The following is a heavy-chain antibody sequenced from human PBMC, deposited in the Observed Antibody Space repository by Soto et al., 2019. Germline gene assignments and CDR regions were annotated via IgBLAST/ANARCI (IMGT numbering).Heavy chain of an antibody. CDR3: ARGVVVPAAMLYYFDY. CDR2: IIPIFGTA. D-gene: IGHD2-2*01. V-gene: IGHV1-69*01. J-gene: IGHJ4*02. CDR1: GGTFSSYA. Sequence: QVQLVQSGAEVKKPGSSVKVSSKASGGTFSSYAISWVRQAPGHGLEWMGGIIPIFGTANYAQKFQGRVTITADESTSTAYMELSSLSSEDTAVYHCARGVVVPAAMLYYFDYWGQGTLVTVSS.